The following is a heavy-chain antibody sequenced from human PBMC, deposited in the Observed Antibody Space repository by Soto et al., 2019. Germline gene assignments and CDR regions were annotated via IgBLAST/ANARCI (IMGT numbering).Heavy chain of an antibody. J-gene: IGHJ5*02. CDR1: GFTFSSYS. D-gene: IGHD6-13*01. CDR3: AAAGEANWFDP. CDR2: ISSSSSYI. V-gene: IGHV3-21*01. Sequence: GGSLRLSCAASGFTFSSYSMNWVRQAPGKGLEWVSSISSSSSYIYYADSVKGRFTISRDNAKNSLYLQMNSLRAEDTAVYYCAAAGEANWFDPWGQGTLVTVSS.